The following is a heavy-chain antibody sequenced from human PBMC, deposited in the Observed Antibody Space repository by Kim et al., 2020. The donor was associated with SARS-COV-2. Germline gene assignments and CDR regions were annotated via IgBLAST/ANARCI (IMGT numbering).Heavy chain of an antibody. CDR2: T. V-gene: IGHV3-13*01. CDR3: ARDRYGGAFDI. Sequence: TYYQDAVRGRSTISRKNAKNSLLLQMKGLRAGDTAVYYCARDRYGGAFDIWGQGTMVTVSS. D-gene: IGHD4-17*01. J-gene: IGHJ3*02.